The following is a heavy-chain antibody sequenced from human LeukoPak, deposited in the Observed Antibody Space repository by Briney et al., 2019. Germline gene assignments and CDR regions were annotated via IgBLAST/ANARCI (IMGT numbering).Heavy chain of an antibody. Sequence: GGSLRLSCAASGFTFSSYWMHWVRQAPGKGLVWVSRINSDGSSTSYADSVKGRFTISRDNAKNTLYLQMNSLRAEDTAVYYFAREPGVFITRGRRYTWFAPWGQGTRVTVSS. CDR1: GFTFSSYW. D-gene: IGHD3-3*01. CDR2: INSDGSST. CDR3: AREPGVFITRGRRYTWFAP. V-gene: IGHV3-74*01. J-gene: IGHJ5*02.